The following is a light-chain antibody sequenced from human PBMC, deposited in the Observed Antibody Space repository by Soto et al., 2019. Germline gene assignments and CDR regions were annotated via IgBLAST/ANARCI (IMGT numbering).Light chain of an antibody. V-gene: IGKV1-39*01. CDR3: QQTYRSPYI. J-gene: IGKJ2*01. Sequence: DIQLTQFPSSLSASVGDRVTITCRASQNIVKYVNWYQQQPGKAPALIVYGASNLHDGVPSRFAGGGTGTNFTLAISGLQPEDFASYYCQQTYRSPYIFGQGTNVEMK. CDR2: GAS. CDR1: QNIVKY.